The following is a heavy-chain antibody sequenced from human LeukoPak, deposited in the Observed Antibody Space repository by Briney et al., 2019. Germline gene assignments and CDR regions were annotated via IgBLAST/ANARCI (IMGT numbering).Heavy chain of an antibody. J-gene: IGHJ5*02. CDR1: GFALGVHA. CDR3: AKDWTPHNRVYDCLDA. D-gene: IGHD3-16*01. CDR2: IGSGAAL. V-gene: IGHV3-23*01. Sequence: PGRSLRLSCVGSGFALGVHAMSWVRQAPGKEPEWVATIGSGAALFYAESVKGRFTISRDDPRNTVWLQMNSLRAEDTALYYCAKDWTPHNRVYDCLDAWGQGTQVTVSS.